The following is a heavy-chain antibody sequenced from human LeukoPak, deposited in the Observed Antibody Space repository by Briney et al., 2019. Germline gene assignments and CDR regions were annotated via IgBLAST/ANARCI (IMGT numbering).Heavy chain of an antibody. CDR3: ARTNYCGSTSCRYFDY. J-gene: IGHJ4*02. Sequence: PSETLSLTCTVSGGSISSYYWSWIRQPPGKGLEWIGYIYHSGSTNYNPSLKSRVTISVDTSENQFSLKLSSVTAADTAVYYCARTNYCGSTSCRYFDYWGQGTLVTVSS. CDR1: GGSISSYY. V-gene: IGHV4-59*01. CDR2: IYHSGST. D-gene: IGHD2-2*01.